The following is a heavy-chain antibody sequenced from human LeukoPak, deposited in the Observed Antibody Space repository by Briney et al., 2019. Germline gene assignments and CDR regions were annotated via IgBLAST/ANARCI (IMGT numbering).Heavy chain of an antibody. D-gene: IGHD4-23*01. CDR1: GFTFSNYG. J-gene: IGHJ4*02. CDR2: IWYDGSNK. Sequence: PGGSPRLSCAASGFTFSNYGMHWVRQAPGKGLEWVAVIWYDGSNKYYADSVKGRFTISRDNSKNTLYLQMNSLRAEDTAVYYCARDLGYGGSLDYWGQGTLVTVSS. V-gene: IGHV3-33*01. CDR3: ARDLGYGGSLDY.